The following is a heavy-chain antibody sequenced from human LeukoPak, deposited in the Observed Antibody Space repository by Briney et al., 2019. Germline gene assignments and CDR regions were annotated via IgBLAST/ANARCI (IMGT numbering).Heavy chain of an antibody. CDR1: GFTFSSYW. CDR2: IKQDGSEK. J-gene: IGHJ4*02. D-gene: IGHD3/OR15-3a*01. Sequence: GGSLRLSCAASGFTFSSYWMSWVRQAPGKGLEWVANIKQDGSEKYYVDSVKGRFIISKDNAKNSLYLQMNSLRAEDTAVYYCARVAGGYAFYGDYWGQGTLVTVSS. CDR3: ARVAGGYAFYGDY. V-gene: IGHV3-7*01.